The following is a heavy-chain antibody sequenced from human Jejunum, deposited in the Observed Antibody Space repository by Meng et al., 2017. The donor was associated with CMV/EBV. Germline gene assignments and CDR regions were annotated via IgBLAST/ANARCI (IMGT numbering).Heavy chain of an antibody. CDR1: GLIFENYW. V-gene: IGHV3-7*01. D-gene: IGHD3-10*01. Sequence: RLSCAASGLIFENYWMSWVRQAPGKGLEWVANINQDGSSKDYVASVKGRFAISRDNANNLLHLQINNLRAEDTAVYYCGGPPLSGGGQGTLVTVSS. CDR3: GGPPLSG. J-gene: IGHJ4*02. CDR2: INQDGSSK.